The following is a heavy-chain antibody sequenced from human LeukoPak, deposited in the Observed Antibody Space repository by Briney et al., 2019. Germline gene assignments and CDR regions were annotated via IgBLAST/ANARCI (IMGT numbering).Heavy chain of an antibody. D-gene: IGHD6-6*01. Sequence: GASVKVSCKASGGTFSSYAISWVRQAPGQGLEWMGGIIPIFGTANYAQKFQGRVTITADKSTSTAYMELSSLRSEDTAVYYCAAQSPVAARPSVDYYYYYYMDVWGKGTTVTVSS. CDR2: IIPIFGTA. CDR3: AAQSPVAARPSVDYYYYYYMDV. V-gene: IGHV1-69*06. CDR1: GGTFSSYA. J-gene: IGHJ6*03.